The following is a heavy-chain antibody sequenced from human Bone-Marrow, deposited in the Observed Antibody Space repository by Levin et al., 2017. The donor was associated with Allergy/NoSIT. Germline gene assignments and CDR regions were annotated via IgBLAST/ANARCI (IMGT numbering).Heavy chain of an antibody. D-gene: IGHD3-9*01. CDR2: IKEDGSER. V-gene: IGHV3-7*01. CDR1: GFTFSNYW. J-gene: IGHJ3*02. CDR3: ARDPHYYDVLTGHYYDAFDI. Sequence: GESLKISGEVSGFTFSNYWMNWVRQAPGKGLEWVANIKEDGSERYYVDSVKGRFTISRDNAKKSLYLQMNSLRAEDTALYYCARDPHYYDVLTGHYYDAFDIWGQGTMVTVSS.